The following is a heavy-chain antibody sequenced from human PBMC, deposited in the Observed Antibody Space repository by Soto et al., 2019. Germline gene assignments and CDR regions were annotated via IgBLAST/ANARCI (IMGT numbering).Heavy chain of an antibody. J-gene: IGHJ6*02. CDR3: SRHQEGRSMVFYGMDV. CDR1: GFTLSGSD. Sequence: GGSLRLSCAAPGFTLSGSDIHWVRQASGKGLEWVGRIRTKSNNFATSYAESVRGRFTISRDDSDNTASLQMSSLKTEDTAIYYCSRHQEGRSMVFYGMDVWGQGTTVTVSS. CDR2: IRTKSNNFAT. V-gene: IGHV3-73*01. D-gene: IGHD3-10*01.